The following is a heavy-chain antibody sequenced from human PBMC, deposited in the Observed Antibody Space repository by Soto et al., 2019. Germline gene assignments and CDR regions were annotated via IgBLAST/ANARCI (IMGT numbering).Heavy chain of an antibody. CDR2: IWYDGSNK. D-gene: IGHD3-22*01. CDR3: ARDYYDSSGYFDY. V-gene: IGHV3-33*01. CDR1: GFTFSSYG. Sequence: LRLSCAASGFTFSSYGMHWVRQAPGKGLEWVAVIWYDGSNKYYADSVKGRFTISRDNSKNTLYLQMNSLRAEDTAVYYCARDYYDSSGYFDYWGQGTLVTVSS. J-gene: IGHJ4*02.